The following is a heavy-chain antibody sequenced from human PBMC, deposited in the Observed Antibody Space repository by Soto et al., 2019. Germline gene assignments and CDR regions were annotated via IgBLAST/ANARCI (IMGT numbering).Heavy chain of an antibody. CDR3: ARDRGGGWFVY. D-gene: IGHD6-19*01. Sequence: ASVKVSCKASGYTFTTYGISWGRQAPGQGLEWMGWISGYNGNTNYAQKLQGRVTMTTDTSTSTAYMELTSLRSDDTAVYYCARDRGGGWFVYWGQGTLVTVSS. CDR1: GYTFTTYG. J-gene: IGHJ4*02. V-gene: IGHV1-18*01. CDR2: ISGYNGNT.